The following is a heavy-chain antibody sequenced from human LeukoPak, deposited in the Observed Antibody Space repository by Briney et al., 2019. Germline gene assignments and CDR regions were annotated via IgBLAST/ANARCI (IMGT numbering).Heavy chain of an antibody. D-gene: IGHD3-22*01. CDR2: INPNNGGT. CDR1: GYTFTGYY. Sequence: ASVKVSCKASGYTFTGYYMHWVRQAPGQGLEWMGWINPNNGGTNYAQKFQGRVTMTRDTSISTAYMELSRLRSDDTAVYYCARGQSYDSSGYYPLLPWGQGTLVTVSS. CDR3: ARGQSYDSSGYYPLLP. V-gene: IGHV1-2*02. J-gene: IGHJ4*02.